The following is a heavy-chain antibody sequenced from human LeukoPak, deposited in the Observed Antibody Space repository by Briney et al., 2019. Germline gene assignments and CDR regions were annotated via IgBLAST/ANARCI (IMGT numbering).Heavy chain of an antibody. V-gene: IGHV1-69*04. CDR1: GGTFISYA. D-gene: IGHD3-9*01. J-gene: IGHJ6*02. CDR2: IIPILGIA. Sequence: SVKVSCKASGGTFISYAISWVRQAPGQGREWMGRIIPILGIANYAQKFQGRVTITADKSTSTAYMELSSLRSEDTAVYYCAIDYYDILTGYGPYGMDVWGQGTTVTVSS. CDR3: AIDYYDILTGYGPYGMDV.